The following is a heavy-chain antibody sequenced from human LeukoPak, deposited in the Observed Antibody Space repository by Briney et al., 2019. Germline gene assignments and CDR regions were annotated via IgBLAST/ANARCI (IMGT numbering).Heavy chain of an antibody. CDR3: ARLGYCSSGSCLGADY. J-gene: IGHJ4*02. CDR2: IYYSGST. CDR1: GGSISSGDYY. Sequence: SETLSLTCTVSGGSISSGDYYWSWIRQPPGKGLEWIGYIYYSGSTYYNPSLESRVTISVDTSKNQFSLKLSSVTAADTAVCYCARLGYCSSGSCLGADYWGQGTLVTVPS. V-gene: IGHV4-30-4*01. D-gene: IGHD2-15*01.